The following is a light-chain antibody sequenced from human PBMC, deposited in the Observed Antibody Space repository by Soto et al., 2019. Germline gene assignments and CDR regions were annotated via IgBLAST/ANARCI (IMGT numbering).Light chain of an antibody. Sequence: QSVLTQPPSVSGAPGHRVTISCTGSSSNIGAGYDVHWYQQLPGTAPKLLIYGNSNRPSGVPDRFSGSKSGTSASLAITALQAEDEADYYCQSYDSSHVVCGGGTKLTVL. CDR2: GNS. CDR1: SSNIGAGYD. CDR3: QSYDSSHVV. J-gene: IGLJ2*01. V-gene: IGLV1-40*01.